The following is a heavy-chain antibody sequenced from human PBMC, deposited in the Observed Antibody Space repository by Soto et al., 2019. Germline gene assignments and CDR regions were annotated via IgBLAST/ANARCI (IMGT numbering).Heavy chain of an antibody. CDR3: AKDRRQQLVYDS. CDR1: GFTFRSYA. Sequence: GGSLRLSCAASGFTFRSYAMSWVRQAPGRGLEWVSGINIRGGSTYYADSVKGRFTISRDDSKNMLYLQLTSLRADDTALYYCAKDRRQQLVYDSWGQGTLVTVSS. D-gene: IGHD6-13*01. CDR2: INIRGGST. V-gene: IGHV3-23*01. J-gene: IGHJ4*02.